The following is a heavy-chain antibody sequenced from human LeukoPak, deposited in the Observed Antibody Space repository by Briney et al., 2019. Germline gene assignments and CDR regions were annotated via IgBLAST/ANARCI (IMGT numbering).Heavy chain of an antibody. Sequence: GASVKVSCKASDYTFTSYGISWVRQAPGQGLEWMGWISAYNGNTNYAQKLQGRVTMTTDTSTSTAYMELRSLRSDDTAVYYCARDYYGSGGWGSWFDPWGQGTLVTVSS. J-gene: IGHJ5*02. V-gene: IGHV1-18*04. CDR1: DYTFTSYG. D-gene: IGHD3-10*01. CDR2: ISAYNGNT. CDR3: ARDYYGSGGWGSWFDP.